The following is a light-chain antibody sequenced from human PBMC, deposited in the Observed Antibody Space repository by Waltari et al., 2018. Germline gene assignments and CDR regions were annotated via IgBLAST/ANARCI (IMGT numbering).Light chain of an antibody. V-gene: IGKV1-39*01. J-gene: IGKJ4*01. CDR3: QQSHSAPLA. Sequence: DIQMTQSPSSLSASVGYRVPITCRASRAITNYVNWYQQRPGLAPKLLIYAASTLQGGVPTRFSGSGSGTDFTLTISSLQIEDFATYYCQQSHSAPLAFGGGTRLEI. CDR2: AAS. CDR1: RAITNY.